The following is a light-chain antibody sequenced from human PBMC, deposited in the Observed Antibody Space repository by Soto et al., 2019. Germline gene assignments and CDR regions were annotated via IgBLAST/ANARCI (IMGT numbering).Light chain of an antibody. V-gene: IGKV3-20*01. CDR3: QQYGSSWVT. CDR1: QSFSSSY. Sequence: EIVLTQSPVTLSLSPLERATLSCIASQSFSSSYLAWYQQKPGQAPRLLIYGASSRATGIPDRFSGSGSGTDFTLTISRLEPEDFAVYYCQQYGSSWVTFGQGTRLEIK. J-gene: IGKJ5*01. CDR2: GAS.